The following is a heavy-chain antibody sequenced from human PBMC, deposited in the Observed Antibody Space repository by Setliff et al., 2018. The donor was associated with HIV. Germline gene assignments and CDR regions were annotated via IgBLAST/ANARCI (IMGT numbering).Heavy chain of an antibody. CDR2: INHSGST. Sequence: SETLSLTCAVYGGSFSAYYWSWIRQPPGKGLEWIGEINHSGSTYSDSTNYNPSLKSRVTILLDTSKNQFSLKLRSVTAADAAVYYCASRYSSLGHFQHWGQGTLVTVS. J-gene: IGHJ1*01. V-gene: IGHV4-34*01. CDR1: GGSFSAYY. CDR3: ASRYSSLGHFQH. D-gene: IGHD6-13*01.